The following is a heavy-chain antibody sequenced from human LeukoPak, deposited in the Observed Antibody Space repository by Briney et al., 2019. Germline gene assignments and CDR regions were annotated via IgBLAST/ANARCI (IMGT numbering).Heavy chain of an antibody. Sequence: GGSLRPSCAASGFTFSDHYIDWVPQAPGKGLEWVGRIRNKANSYTTEYAASVKGRFIISRDDSKNSLYLRMNSLKTEDTAVYYCARVGIVGATGYFDNWGQGTLVTVSS. V-gene: IGHV3-72*01. CDR3: ARVGIVGATGYFDN. J-gene: IGHJ4*02. D-gene: IGHD1-26*01. CDR2: IRNKANSYTT. CDR1: GFTFSDHY.